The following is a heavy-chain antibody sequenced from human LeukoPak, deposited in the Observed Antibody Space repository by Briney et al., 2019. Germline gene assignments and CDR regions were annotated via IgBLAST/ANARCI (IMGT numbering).Heavy chain of an antibody. Sequence: PGGSLRLSCAASGFTFGAYAMHWVRQAPGKGLEWGAVMSFNVTHIYYADSVKGQFTISRDNSKNTLYLQMNSLRAEDTAVYYCARCSGYGMDVWGQGTTVAVSS. D-gene: IGHD3-10*02. CDR1: GFTFGAYA. J-gene: IGHJ6*02. V-gene: IGHV3-30-3*01. CDR3: ARCSGYGMDV. CDR2: MSFNVTHI.